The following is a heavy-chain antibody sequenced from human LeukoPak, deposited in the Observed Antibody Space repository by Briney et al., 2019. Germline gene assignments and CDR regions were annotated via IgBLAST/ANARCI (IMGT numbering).Heavy chain of an antibody. CDR2: IYYSGST. J-gene: IGHJ4*02. Sequence: SETLSLTCSVSGGSISSYYWSWIRQPPGRGLEWIGYIYYSGSTKYNPSLESRVTISVDTSKSQFSLKLSSVTTADTAVYYCARGGGSPEFCGQGTQVTVSS. CDR3: ARGGGSPEF. CDR1: GGSISSYY. V-gene: IGHV4-59*01. D-gene: IGHD1-26*01.